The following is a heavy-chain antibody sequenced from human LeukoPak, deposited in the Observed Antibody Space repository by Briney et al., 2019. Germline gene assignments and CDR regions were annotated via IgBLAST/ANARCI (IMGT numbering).Heavy chain of an antibody. CDR2: MYYSGTT. Sequence: SETLSLTCTLSGGSISSYYWSWIRQPPGKGLEWIGNMYYSGTTNFNPSLKSRVTMSADTSKNQFSLNLTSVTAADTAVYYCARVEVSSSGYYYEGTFHYYYYMDVWGKGTTVTVSS. CDR1: GGSISSYY. J-gene: IGHJ6*03. V-gene: IGHV4-59*01. CDR3: ARVEVSSSGYYYEGTFHYYYYMDV. D-gene: IGHD3-22*01.